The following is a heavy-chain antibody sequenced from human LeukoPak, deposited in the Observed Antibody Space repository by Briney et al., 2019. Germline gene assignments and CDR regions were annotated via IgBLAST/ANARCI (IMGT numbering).Heavy chain of an antibody. CDR2: INHNGNVN. D-gene: IGHD3-16*01. Sequence: GGSLRLSCAASGFTFSSYWMNWARQAPGKGLEWVASINHNGNVNYYVDSVKGRFTISRDNAKNSLYLQMSNLRAEDAAVYFCGRGGGLDVWGQGATVTVSS. CDR1: GFTFSSYW. J-gene: IGHJ6*02. CDR3: GRGGGLDV. V-gene: IGHV3-7*03.